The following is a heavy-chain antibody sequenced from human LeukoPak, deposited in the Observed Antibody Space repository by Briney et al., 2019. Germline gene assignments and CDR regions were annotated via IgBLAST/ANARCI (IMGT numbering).Heavy chain of an antibody. Sequence: GGSLRLSCAASGFTFSSFGMHWVRQAPGKGLEWVAVIWYDGDTKYYADSVKGRFTISRDNSNNTLYLQMNSLRAEDTAVYYCARGNHYCSGGSCYSYYFDYWGQGTLVTVSS. D-gene: IGHD2-15*01. CDR2: IWYDGDTK. CDR3: ARGNHYCSGGSCYSYYFDY. V-gene: IGHV3-33*01. CDR1: GFTFSSFG. J-gene: IGHJ4*02.